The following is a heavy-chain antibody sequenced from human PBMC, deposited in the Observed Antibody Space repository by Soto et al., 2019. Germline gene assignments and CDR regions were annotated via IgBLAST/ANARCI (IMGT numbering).Heavy chain of an antibody. CDR3: AKDRGGFTSGWEFFDF. CDR1: GVAFSFYS. D-gene: IGHD6-19*01. V-gene: IGHV3-23*01. Sequence: EVALLGSGGGLVQLGGSLRLSCEVSGVAFSFYSMSWVRQAPGKGREWVASISGNGATTYYAASGKGRFTFSRDNSKNTVQLQMNSLRGEDTAVYYCAKDRGGFTSGWEFFDFWGQGTLVTVSS. J-gene: IGHJ4*02. CDR2: ISGNGATT.